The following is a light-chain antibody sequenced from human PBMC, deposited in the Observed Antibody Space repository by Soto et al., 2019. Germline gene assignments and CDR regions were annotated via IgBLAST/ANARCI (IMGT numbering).Light chain of an antibody. J-gene: IGKJ5*01. CDR3: QQRNYWQVT. Sequence: EIALTQSPATLSLSPGERATPSCRASQSVSRYLAWYQQKPGQAPRLLIYDASNRATGIPARFSGSGSGTDFTLTISSLEPEDFAIYYCQQRNYWQVTFGQGTRLEI. CDR1: QSVSRY. CDR2: DAS. V-gene: IGKV3-11*01.